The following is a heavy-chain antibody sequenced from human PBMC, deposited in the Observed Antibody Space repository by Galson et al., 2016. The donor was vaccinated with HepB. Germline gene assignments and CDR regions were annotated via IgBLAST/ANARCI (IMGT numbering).Heavy chain of an antibody. CDR2: IYPGDSDT. Sequence: QSGEEVNRPGESLTISCTGSGYTFTSSWIGWVRQMPGKGLEWMGIIYPGDSDTKYSPSFQGPVTIPADNSISTAYLQWSSLKASDTAIYYCARRAAAGQENFDYWGQGTLVTVSS. D-gene: IGHD6-13*01. CDR1: GYTFTSSW. CDR3: ARRAAAGQENFDY. V-gene: IGHV5-51*01. J-gene: IGHJ4*02.